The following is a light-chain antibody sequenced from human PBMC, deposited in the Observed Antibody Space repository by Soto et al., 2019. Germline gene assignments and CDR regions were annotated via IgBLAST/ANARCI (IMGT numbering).Light chain of an antibody. CDR3: QQRSEWSLT. CDR2: GAS. Sequence: EIVLTQSPATLSLSPGEGATLSCRASQSISSYLTWYQQKPGQAPRLLIYGASNRATGIPARFSGSGSGTDFTLTISSLEPEDFAVYFCQQRSEWSLTFGPGTKVDIK. J-gene: IGKJ3*01. V-gene: IGKV3-11*01. CDR1: QSISSY.